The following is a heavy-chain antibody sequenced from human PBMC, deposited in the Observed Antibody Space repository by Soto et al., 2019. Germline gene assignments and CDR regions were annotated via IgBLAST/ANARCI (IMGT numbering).Heavy chain of an antibody. CDR1: GYIFTNND. D-gene: IGHD3-16*01. CDR2: VNPGSGDT. Sequence: ASVEVSCKASGYIFTNNDVSWVRQATGQGLEWMGWVNPGSGDTGYAQKFQGRVTMTRDISTATAYMELSSLRSDDTAIYYCARMATFGSLNWFDPWGQGTLVTVSS. J-gene: IGHJ5*02. CDR3: ARMATFGSLNWFDP. V-gene: IGHV1-8*01.